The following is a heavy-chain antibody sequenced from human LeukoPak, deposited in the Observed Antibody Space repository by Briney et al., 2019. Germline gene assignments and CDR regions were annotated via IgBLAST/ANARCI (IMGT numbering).Heavy chain of an antibody. Sequence: PSETLSLTCTVSGYSISSGYYWGWIRQPPGKGLERIGSIYHSGSTYYNPSLKSRVTISVDTSKNQFSLKLSSVTAADTAVYYCARVGGELPYYFDYWGQGTLVTVSS. D-gene: IGHD3-16*02. V-gene: IGHV4-38-2*02. CDR2: IYHSGST. CDR3: ARVGGELPYYFDY. J-gene: IGHJ4*02. CDR1: GYSISSGYY.